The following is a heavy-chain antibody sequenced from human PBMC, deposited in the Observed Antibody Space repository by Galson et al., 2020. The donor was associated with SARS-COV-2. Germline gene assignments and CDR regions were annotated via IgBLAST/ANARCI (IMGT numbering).Heavy chain of an antibody. J-gene: IGHJ6*02. D-gene: IGHD1-1*01. CDR1: GYTFTSYG. V-gene: IGHV1-18*04. CDR3: ARDPLPGNYYYYYGMDV. CDR2: ISAYNGNT. Sequence: ASVKVSCKSSGYTFTSYGISWVRQAPGQGLEWMGWISAYNGNTNYAQKLQGRVTMTTDTSTSTAYMELRSLRSDDTAVYYCARDPLPGNYYYYYGMDVWGQGTTVTVSS.